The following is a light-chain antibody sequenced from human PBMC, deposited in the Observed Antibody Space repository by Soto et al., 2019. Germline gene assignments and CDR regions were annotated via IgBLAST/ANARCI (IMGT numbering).Light chain of an antibody. J-gene: IGKJ1*01. Sequence: DIQMTQSPSTLSASVGDRVTITCRASQSISSWLAWYQQKPGKAPNLLIYDASTLGSGVPSRFSGSGSGTEFTLTISSLQPDDFATYYCQQYNSYPGTFGQGTKVDIK. V-gene: IGKV1-5*01. CDR1: QSISSW. CDR3: QQYNSYPGT. CDR2: DAS.